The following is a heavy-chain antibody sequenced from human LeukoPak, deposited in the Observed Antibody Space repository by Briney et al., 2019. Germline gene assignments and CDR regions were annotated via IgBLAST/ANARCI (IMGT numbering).Heavy chain of an antibody. J-gene: IGHJ5*02. CDR1: GFTFDAYA. CDR2: INWNGGRT. V-gene: IGHV3-20*04. CDR3: VRAHNPGGWFDP. Sequence: GGSLRLSCAASGFTFDAYAMSWVRQAPGKGLERVSGINWNGGRTGYADSVKGRFTISRDNANNSLYLQMSSLTAEDTALYYCVRAHNPGGWFDPWGQGTLVTVSS. D-gene: IGHD3-10*01.